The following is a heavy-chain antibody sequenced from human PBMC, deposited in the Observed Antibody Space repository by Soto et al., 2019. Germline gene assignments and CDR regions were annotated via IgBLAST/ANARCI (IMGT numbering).Heavy chain of an antibody. D-gene: IGHD5-18*01. Sequence: GGSLRLSCAASGFTFSDFGIHCVRQAPGKGLEWVAVISYDGNNKNYADSVKGRFTISRDNSKNTLYLQMNSLRAEDTAVYYCAKGDYNYVDLYYFDSWGQGTLVTVSS. CDR1: GFTFSDFG. CDR3: AKGDYNYVDLYYFDS. V-gene: IGHV3-30*18. CDR2: ISYDGNNK. J-gene: IGHJ4*02.